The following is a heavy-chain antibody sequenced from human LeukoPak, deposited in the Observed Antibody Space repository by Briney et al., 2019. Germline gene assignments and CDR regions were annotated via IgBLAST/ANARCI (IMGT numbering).Heavy chain of an antibody. CDR3: AKSHLPYAYSGTYYCDY. J-gene: IGHJ4*02. CDR2: IRYDESKK. D-gene: IGHD1-26*01. Sequence: GGSLRLSCAASGFTFSYYGMHWVRQAPGKGLEWVAFIRYDESKKFYGDSVKGRFTISRDNSKNTLYLQMNSLRTEDTAVYYCAKSHLPYAYSGTYYCDYWGQGTRVTVSS. CDR1: GFTFSYYG. V-gene: IGHV3-30*02.